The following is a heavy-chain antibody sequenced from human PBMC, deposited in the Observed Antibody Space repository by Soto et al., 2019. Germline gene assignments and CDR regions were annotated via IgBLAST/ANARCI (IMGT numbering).Heavy chain of an antibody. CDR1: GFTFRDYY. CDR2: IDSSTKYT. CDR3: AREYYYTMDV. J-gene: IGHJ6*02. V-gene: IGHV3-11*05. Sequence: QVQLVESGGGLVRPGGSLRLSCEASGFTFRDYYMTWFRQAPGKGLEWLSYIDSSTKYTNYADSVKGRFTISRDNAKNSLYLQMNSRIADDTAVYYCAREYYYTMDVWGQGTMVTVSS.